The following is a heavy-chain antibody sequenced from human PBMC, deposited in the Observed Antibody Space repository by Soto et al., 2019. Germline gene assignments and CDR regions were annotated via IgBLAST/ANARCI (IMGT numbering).Heavy chain of an antibody. CDR1: GGSISSYY. Sequence: SETLSLTCTVSGGSISSYYWSWIRQPPGRGLEWIGYIYYSGSTNYNPSLKSRVTISVDTSKNQFSLKLSSVTAADTAVYYCARETGEYSSSYFDYWGQGTLVTVS. CDR3: ARETGEYSSSYFDY. CDR2: IYYSGST. J-gene: IGHJ4*02. D-gene: IGHD6-6*01. V-gene: IGHV4-59*01.